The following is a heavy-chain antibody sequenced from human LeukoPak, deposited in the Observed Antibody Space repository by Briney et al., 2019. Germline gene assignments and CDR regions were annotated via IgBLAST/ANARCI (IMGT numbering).Heavy chain of an antibody. D-gene: IGHD5-12*01. J-gene: IGHJ4*02. V-gene: IGHV3-21*01. Sequence: GGSLRLSCAASGFTFSSYSMNWVRQAPGKGLEWVSSISSSSSYIYYADSVKGRFTISRDNAKNSLYLQMNSLRAEDTAVYYCARDLPGYRGYSGYDSRGAFDYWGQGTLVTVSP. CDR1: GFTFSSYS. CDR3: ARDLPGYRGYSGYDSRGAFDY. CDR2: ISSSSSYI.